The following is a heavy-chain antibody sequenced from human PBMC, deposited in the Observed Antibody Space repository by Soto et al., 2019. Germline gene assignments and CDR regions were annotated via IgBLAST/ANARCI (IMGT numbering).Heavy chain of an antibody. Sequence: QVQLVESGGGVVQPGRSLRLSCAASGFTFSYHALNWVRQAPGKGLEWVAVISYDGDNKYIAEAVKGRLTISRDNPKNTVSLQMNGLRTEDTAMYFCARGTTTSAFSVMDVWGQGTTVTVSS. CDR1: GFTFSYHA. V-gene: IGHV3-30-3*01. CDR2: ISYDGDNK. D-gene: IGHD1-1*01. J-gene: IGHJ6*02. CDR3: ARGTTTSAFSVMDV.